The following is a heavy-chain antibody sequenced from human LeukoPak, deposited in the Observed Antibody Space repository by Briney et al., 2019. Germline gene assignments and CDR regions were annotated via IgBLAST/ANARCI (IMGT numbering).Heavy chain of an antibody. CDR2: IYYSGST. J-gene: IGHJ4*02. V-gene: IGHV4-61*08. CDR1: GDSISTEGYY. D-gene: IGHD6-13*01. Sequence: PSETLSLTCTVSGDSISTEGYYWSWIRQPPGKGLEWIGYIYYSGSTNYNPSLKSRVTISVDTSKNQFSLKLSSVTAADTAVYYCARSYSSSWRFDYWGQGTLVTVSS. CDR3: ARSYSSSWRFDY.